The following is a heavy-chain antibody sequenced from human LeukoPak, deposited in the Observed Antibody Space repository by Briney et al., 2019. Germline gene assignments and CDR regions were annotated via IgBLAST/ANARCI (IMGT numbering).Heavy chain of an antibody. J-gene: IGHJ6*03. D-gene: IGHD5-18*01. Sequence: SETLSLTCTVSTGSISNSSYYWGWFRQPPGKGLEWIGSIYYSGDTYSTPSLKSRVTISVDTSKNQFSLKLSSVTAADTAVYYCARVLIGHSYGYYMDVWGKGTTVTVSS. CDR3: ARVLIGHSYGYYMDV. CDR2: IYYSGDT. V-gene: IGHV4-39*07. CDR1: TGSISNSSYY.